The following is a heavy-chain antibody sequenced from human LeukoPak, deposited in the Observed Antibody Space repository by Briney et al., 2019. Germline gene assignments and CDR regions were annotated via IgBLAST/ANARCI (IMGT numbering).Heavy chain of an antibody. J-gene: IGHJ4*02. Sequence: GGSLRLSCAASGFTVSSNNMSWVRQAPGKGLEWVSVIYSGGSTYYADSVKGRFTISRDNSKNTLYLQMNSLRAEDTAVYYCARVRRPLRYFDYWGQGTLVTVSS. CDR1: GFTVSSNN. V-gene: IGHV3-53*01. CDR2: IYSGGST. CDR3: ARVRRPLRYFDY.